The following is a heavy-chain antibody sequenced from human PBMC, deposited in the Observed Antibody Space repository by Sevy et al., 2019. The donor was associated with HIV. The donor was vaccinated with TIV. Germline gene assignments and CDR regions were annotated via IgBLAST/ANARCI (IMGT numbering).Heavy chain of an antibody. D-gene: IGHD5-12*01. Sequence: SENLSLTCTVSGGSISAYYWSWLRQPPGKGLEYIGDIYYTGSTYYNPSIKSRVTISVDTSKNQFSLNLRSVTAVDTAVYYCARAPPVRSGDDSLNWLDPWGQGILVTVSS. V-gene: IGHV4-59*12. CDR3: ARAPPVRSGDDSLNWLDP. CDR2: IYYTGST. J-gene: IGHJ5*02. CDR1: GGSISAYY.